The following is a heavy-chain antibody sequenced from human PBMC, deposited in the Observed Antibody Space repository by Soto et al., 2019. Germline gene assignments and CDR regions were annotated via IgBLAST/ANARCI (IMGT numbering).Heavy chain of an antibody. D-gene: IGHD3-9*01. J-gene: IGHJ6*03. CDR1: GGSISNFY. V-gene: IGHV4-59*08. CDR3: ARTVLGPDLLADSFVDYYYYMDV. CDR2: VYYTGST. Sequence: SEILSLTCTVSGGSISNFYWSWIRQPPGKGLEWIGYVYYTGSTSYNPSLKRRVTFSADSSRGQFSLRLNSVTAADTAVYYCARTVLGPDLLADSFVDYYYYMDVWGQGTTVPVSS.